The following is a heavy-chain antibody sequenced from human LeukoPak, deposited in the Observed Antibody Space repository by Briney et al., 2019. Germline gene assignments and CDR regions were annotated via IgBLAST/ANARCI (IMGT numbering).Heavy chain of an antibody. CDR2: INADGSST. CDR3: ARLHWATVTFDY. J-gene: IGHJ4*02. D-gene: IGHD4-11*01. V-gene: IGHV3-74*01. Sequence: VSSINADGSSTSYADSMKGRFTISRDNAKNTLYLQMNSLRAEDTAVYYCARLHWATVTFDYWGQGTLVTVSS.